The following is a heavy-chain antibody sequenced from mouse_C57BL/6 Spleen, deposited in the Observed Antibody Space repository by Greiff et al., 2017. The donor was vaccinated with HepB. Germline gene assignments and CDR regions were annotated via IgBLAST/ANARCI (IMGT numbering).Heavy chain of an antibody. Sequence: VQLVESGPGLVQPSQSLSITCTVSGFSLTSYGVHWVRQSPGKGLEWLGVIWSGGSTDYNAAFISRLSISKDNSKSQVFFKMNSLQADDTAIYYCARGGYYGTLYYFDYWGQGTTLTVSS. V-gene: IGHV2-2*01. CDR2: IWSGGST. J-gene: IGHJ2*01. CDR3: ARGGYYGTLYYFDY. CDR1: GFSLTSYG. D-gene: IGHD1-1*01.